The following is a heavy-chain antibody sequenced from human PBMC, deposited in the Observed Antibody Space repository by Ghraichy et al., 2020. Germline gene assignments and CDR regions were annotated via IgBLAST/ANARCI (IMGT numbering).Heavy chain of an antibody. J-gene: IGHJ5*02. D-gene: IGHD6-13*01. CDR3: ARRGIAAAGTVSWFDP. CDR1: GGSFSGYY. CDR2: INHSGST. V-gene: IGHV4-34*01. Sequence: ESLNISCAVYGGSFSGYYWSWIRQPPGKGLEWIGEINHSGSTNYNPSLKSRVTISVDTSKNQFSLKLSSVTAADTAVYYCARRGIAAAGTVSWFDPWGQGTLVTVSS.